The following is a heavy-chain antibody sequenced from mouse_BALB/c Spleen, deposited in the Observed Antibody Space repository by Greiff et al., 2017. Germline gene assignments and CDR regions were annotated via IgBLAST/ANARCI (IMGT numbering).Heavy chain of an antibody. D-gene: IGHD2-1*01. CDR3: ARDGNYRFAY. Sequence: QVQLQQSGAELVRPGASVKISCKAFGYTFTNHHINWVKQRPGQGLEWIGYINPSSGYTNYNQKFKDKATLTADKSSSTAYMQLSSLTSEDSAVYYCARDGNYRFAYWGQGTLVTVSA. J-gene: IGHJ3*01. CDR1: GYTFTNHH. V-gene: IGHV1S26*01. CDR2: INPSSGYT.